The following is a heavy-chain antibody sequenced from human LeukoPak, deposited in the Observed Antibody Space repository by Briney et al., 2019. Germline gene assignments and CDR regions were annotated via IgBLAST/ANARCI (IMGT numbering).Heavy chain of an antibody. V-gene: IGHV3-48*04. CDR2: ITSSSDST. CDR1: GFSFSKFS. CDR3: VRVIGSYGDSAY. Sequence: GGSLRLSCAASGFSFSKFSMNWVRQAPGKGLEWISYITSSSDSTYYADSVKGRFTISRDNAKNSLYLQMDSLRAEDTAVYYCVRVIGSYGDSAYWGQGTLVTVSS. D-gene: IGHD4-17*01. J-gene: IGHJ4*02.